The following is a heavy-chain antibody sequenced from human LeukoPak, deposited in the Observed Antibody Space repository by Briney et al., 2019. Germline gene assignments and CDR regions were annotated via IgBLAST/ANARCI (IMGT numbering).Heavy chain of an antibody. V-gene: IGHV3-23*01. J-gene: IGHJ3*02. CDR3: AKDRPGLLWFGENAFDI. CDR1: GFTFSSYA. Sequence: PGGSLRLSCAASGFTFSSYAMSWVRQAPGKGLEWVSAISGSGGSTYYADSVKGRFTISRDNSKNTLYLQMNSLRAADTVVSYYAKDRPGLLWFGENAFDIWGQGTMVTVSS. D-gene: IGHD3-10*01. CDR2: ISGSGGST.